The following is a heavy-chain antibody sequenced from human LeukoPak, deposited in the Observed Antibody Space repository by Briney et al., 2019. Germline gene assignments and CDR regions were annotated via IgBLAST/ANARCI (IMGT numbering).Heavy chain of an antibody. CDR3: ARKQWIVGAMPFDY. D-gene: IGHD1-26*01. J-gene: IGHJ4*02. CDR1: GGSFSGYY. Sequence: SETLSLTCAVYGGSFSGYYWSWIRQPPGKGLEWIGEINHSGSTNYNPSLKSRVTISVDTSKNQFSLKLSSVTAADTAVYYCARKQWIVGAMPFDYWGQGTLVTVSS. CDR2: INHSGST. V-gene: IGHV4-34*01.